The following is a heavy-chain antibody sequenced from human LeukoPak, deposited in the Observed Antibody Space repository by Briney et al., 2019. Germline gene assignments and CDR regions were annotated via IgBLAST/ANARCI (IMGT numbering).Heavy chain of an antibody. Sequence: GGSLRLSCAASGFTFSSYSMNWVRQAPGKGLEWVSSISSSSYIYYADSVKGRFTISRDNAKNSLYLQMNSLRAEDTAVYYCARGTGEGHPDYWGQGTLVTVSS. CDR2: ISSSSYI. V-gene: IGHV3-21*01. CDR3: ARGTGEGHPDY. J-gene: IGHJ4*02. CDR1: GFTFSSYS. D-gene: IGHD7-27*01.